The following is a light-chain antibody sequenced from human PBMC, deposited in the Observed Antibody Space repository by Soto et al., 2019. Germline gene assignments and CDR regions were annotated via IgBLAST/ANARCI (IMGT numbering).Light chain of an antibody. Sequence: DIQMTQSPSSLSASVGDRVTLTCQARLGISNYLNWYHHKPGKAPKLLIYDASNLETGVPSRFSGSGSGTDFTFTISSLQPEDIATYYCQQYDNLPFMYTFGQGTKLEIK. V-gene: IGKV1-33*01. J-gene: IGKJ2*01. CDR1: LGISNY. CDR3: QQYDNLPFMYT. CDR2: DAS.